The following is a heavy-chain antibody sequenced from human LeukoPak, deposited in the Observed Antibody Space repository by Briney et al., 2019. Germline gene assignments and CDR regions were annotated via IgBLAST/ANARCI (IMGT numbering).Heavy chain of an antibody. D-gene: IGHD3-22*01. CDR1: GFTFSSYS. J-gene: IGHJ4*02. Sequence: GGSLRLSCAASGFTFSSYSMNWVRQAPGKGLEWVSSISRSSSYIYYADSVKGRFTISRDNAKNSLYLQMNSLRAEDTAVYYCARGALTYYYDSSGYYYIDYWGQGTLVTVSS. CDR2: ISRSSSYI. CDR3: ARGALTYYYDSSGYYYIDY. V-gene: IGHV3-21*01.